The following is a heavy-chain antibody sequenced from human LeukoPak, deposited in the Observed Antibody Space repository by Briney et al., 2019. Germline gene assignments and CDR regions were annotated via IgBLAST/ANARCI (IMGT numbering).Heavy chain of an antibody. CDR3: AKGRPLDIVVVPAAIGVN. D-gene: IGHD2-2*02. CDR2: ISGSGGST. CDR1: GFTFSSYA. V-gene: IGHV3-23*01. Sequence: GGSLRLSCAASGFTFSSYAMSWVRQAPGKGLEWVSGISGSGGSTYYADSVKGRFTISRDNSKNTLYLQMNSLRAEDTAVYYCAKGRPLDIVVVPAAIGVNWGQGTLVTVSS. J-gene: IGHJ4*02.